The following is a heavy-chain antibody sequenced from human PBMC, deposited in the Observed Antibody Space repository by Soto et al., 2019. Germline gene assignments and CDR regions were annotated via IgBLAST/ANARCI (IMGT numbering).Heavy chain of an antibody. J-gene: IGHJ4*02. CDR3: ARIRLDYDILTGYKYYFDY. Sequence: GSGPTLVNPTQTLTLTCTFSGFSLSTSGMCVSWIRQPPGKALEWLALIDWDDDKYYSTSLKTRLTISKDTSKNQVVLTMTNVDPVDTATYYCARIRLDYDILTGYKYYFDYWGQGTLVTVSS. D-gene: IGHD3-9*01. V-gene: IGHV2-70*01. CDR2: IDWDDDK. CDR1: GFSLSTSGMC.